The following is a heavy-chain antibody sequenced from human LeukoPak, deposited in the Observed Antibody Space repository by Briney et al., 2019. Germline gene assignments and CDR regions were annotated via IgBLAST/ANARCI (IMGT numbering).Heavy chain of an antibody. CDR3: ATEAYYHFDY. CDR1: GFTFSDSW. D-gene: IGHD3-10*01. V-gene: IGHV3-7*01. CDR2: IQQVGSGI. J-gene: IGHJ4*02. Sequence: GGSLTLSCAASGFTFSDSWMSWVRQAPGKGLEWVAHIQQVGSGIYYVDSVKGRFTISRDNVKHSLYLQMNSLRPEDTALYYCATEAYYHFDYWGQGILVTVSS.